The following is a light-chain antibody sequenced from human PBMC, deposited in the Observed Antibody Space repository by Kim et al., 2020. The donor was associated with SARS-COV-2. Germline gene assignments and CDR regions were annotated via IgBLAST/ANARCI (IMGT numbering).Light chain of an antibody. CDR3: QQYHKWSGIT. Sequence: EIVMTQSPATLSVSPGEIATLPCSASQSVGIKLAWYQKKPGQAPRLLIYDASTRETGIPGRFSGSGSGTEFTLTIGSLQSEYFALYYCQQYHKWSGITFGQGTRLEIK. V-gene: IGKV3-15*01. CDR1: QSVGIK. J-gene: IGKJ5*01. CDR2: DAS.